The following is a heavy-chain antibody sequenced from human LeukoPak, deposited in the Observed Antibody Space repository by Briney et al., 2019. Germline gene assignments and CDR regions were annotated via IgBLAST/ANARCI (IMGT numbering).Heavy chain of an antibody. D-gene: IGHD3-10*01. CDR1: GFTFSSYA. Sequence: GGSLRLSFAASGFTFSSYAMSWVRQAPGNGLEWVSAISGSGGSTYYADSVKGRFTISRDNSKNTLYLQMNSLRAEDTAVYYCAKDLRVTRIRFEYWGQGTLVTVSS. CDR3: AKDLRVTRIRFEY. V-gene: IGHV3-23*01. CDR2: ISGSGGST. J-gene: IGHJ4*02.